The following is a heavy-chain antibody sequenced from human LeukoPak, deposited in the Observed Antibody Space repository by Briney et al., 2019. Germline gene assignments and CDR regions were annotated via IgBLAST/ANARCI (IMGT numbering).Heavy chain of an antibody. CDR2: ISGSGGST. Sequence: PGGSLRLSCAASGFTFSSYAMSWVRQAPGKGLEWVSAISGSGGSTYYADSVKGRFTISRDNAKKSLFLQMNSLRAEDTAVYYCARGRFIAGTTAYYFDYWGQGTLVTVSS. CDR1: GFTFSSYA. CDR3: ARGRFIAGTTAYYFDY. V-gene: IGHV3-23*01. D-gene: IGHD1-26*01. J-gene: IGHJ4*02.